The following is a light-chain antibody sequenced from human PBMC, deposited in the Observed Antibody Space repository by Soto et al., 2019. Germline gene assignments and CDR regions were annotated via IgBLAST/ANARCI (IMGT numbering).Light chain of an antibody. CDR3: QSYDSSLSAL. Sequence: QSVLTQPPAVSGAPGQRVTIYCTGSSSNIGAGYDVHWYQQLPGTAPKLLIYGNSNRPSGVPDRFSGSKSGTSASLAITGLQAEDEADYYCQSYDSSLSALFGGETNVTVL. V-gene: IGLV1-40*01. CDR2: GNS. CDR1: SSNIGAGYD. J-gene: IGLJ3*02.